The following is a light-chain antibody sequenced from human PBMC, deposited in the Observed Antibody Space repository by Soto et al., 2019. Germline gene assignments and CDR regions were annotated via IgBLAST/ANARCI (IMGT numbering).Light chain of an antibody. CDR2: KVS. Sequence: DVVMTQSPLSLPVTLGQPASISCRSSQSLVYSDGNTYLNWFQQRPGQSPRRLIYKVSNRDSGVPDRVSGSGSGTDFTLKISRVEAEDVGVYYCMQGTHWPPMYTFGQGTKLEIK. CDR1: QSLVYSDGNTY. J-gene: IGKJ2*01. V-gene: IGKV2-30*01. CDR3: MQGTHWPPMYT.